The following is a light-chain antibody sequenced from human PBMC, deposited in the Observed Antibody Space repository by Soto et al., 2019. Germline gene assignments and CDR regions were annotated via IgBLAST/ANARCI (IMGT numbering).Light chain of an antibody. CDR3: QQLYTLPFT. J-gene: IGKJ5*01. V-gene: IGKV1-9*01. Sequence: DIHITQSPSSLSASVLYIVTITFLASQPISTFLAWYQQKPGKAPKLLIYEASTLQSGVPSRFSGSGSGTEFTLTISGLLPEDFAAYHCQQLYTLPFTFGQGTRLEIK. CDR2: EAS. CDR1: QPISTF.